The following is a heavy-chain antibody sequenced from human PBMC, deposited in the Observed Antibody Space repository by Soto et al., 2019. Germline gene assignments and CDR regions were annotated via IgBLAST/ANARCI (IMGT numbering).Heavy chain of an antibody. Sequence: HPVGSLRLSCAASGFTFSSYAMSWVRQAPGKGLEWVSSISGTGDNTYYAESVKGRFTISRENSKNTVYVQMNSLRAEDTAVYYCTRLAQISDYWGQGTLVTVS. D-gene: IGHD6-19*01. CDR2: ISGTGDNT. CDR1: GFTFSSYA. J-gene: IGHJ4*02. CDR3: TRLAQISDY. V-gene: IGHV3-23*01.